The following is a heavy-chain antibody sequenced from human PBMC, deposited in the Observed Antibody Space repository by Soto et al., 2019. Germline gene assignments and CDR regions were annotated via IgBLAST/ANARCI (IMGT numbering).Heavy chain of an antibody. CDR2: INHSETT. D-gene: IGHD6-19*01. V-gene: IGHV4-34*01. J-gene: IGHJ4*02. Sequence: SETLSLTCAVYSGSFSGYYWSWIRQPPGKGLEWIGEINHSETTNYNPSLKSRVTISVDTSKNQFSLKLSSVTAADTAVYYCARGRAVAVAESTFSWWGQGTLVTVS. CDR1: SGSFSGYY. CDR3: ARGRAVAVAESTFSW.